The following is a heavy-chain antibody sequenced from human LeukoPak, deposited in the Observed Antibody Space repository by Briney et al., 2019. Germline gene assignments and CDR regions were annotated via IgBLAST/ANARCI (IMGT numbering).Heavy chain of an antibody. Sequence: GASVKLSCEASGYTFTGYYMHWVRQAPGQGLEWMGWIDPDGGGTNYAHKFKGRVTMTRDTSINTAYMKLSRLRSDDTAVYYCARDLGFWSGYYSDYWGQGTLVTVSS. J-gene: IGHJ4*02. V-gene: IGHV1-2*02. CDR3: ARDLGFWSGYYSDY. D-gene: IGHD3-3*01. CDR2: IDPDGGGT. CDR1: GYTFTGYY.